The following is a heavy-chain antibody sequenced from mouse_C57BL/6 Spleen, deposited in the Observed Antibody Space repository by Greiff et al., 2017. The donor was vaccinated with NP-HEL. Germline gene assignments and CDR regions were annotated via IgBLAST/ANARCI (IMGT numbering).Heavy chain of an antibody. V-gene: IGHV5-4*03. CDR3: AREGSSGMDY. CDR2: ISDGGSYT. Sequence: DVKLVESGGGLVKPGGSLKLSCAASGFTFSSYAMSWVRQTPEKRLEWVATISDGGSYTYYPDNVKGRFTISRDNAKNNLYLQMSHLKSEDTAMYYGAREGSSGMDYWGQGTSVTVSS. D-gene: IGHD1-1*01. J-gene: IGHJ4*01. CDR1: GFTFSSYA.